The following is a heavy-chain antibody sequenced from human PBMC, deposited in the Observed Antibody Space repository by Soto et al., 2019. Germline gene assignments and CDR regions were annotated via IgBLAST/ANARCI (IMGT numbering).Heavy chain of an antibody. CDR2: ISSSSSTM. Sequence: GSLRLSCAASGFTFSSYSMNWVRQAPGKGLEWVSYISSSSSTMYYADSVKGRFTISRDNAKNSLFLHMNSLRDEDTAVYYCARDSTDADSGSYSGDYWGQGTLVTVSS. CDR3: ARDSTDADSGSYSGDY. D-gene: IGHD1-26*01. V-gene: IGHV3-48*02. CDR1: GFTFSSYS. J-gene: IGHJ4*02.